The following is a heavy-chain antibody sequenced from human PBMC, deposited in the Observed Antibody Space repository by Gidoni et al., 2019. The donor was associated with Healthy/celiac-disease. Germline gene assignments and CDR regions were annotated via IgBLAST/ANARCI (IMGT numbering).Heavy chain of an antibody. CDR2: ISWNSGSI. V-gene: IGHV3-9*01. CDR1: GFTFDDYA. CDR3: AKAGYSYT. D-gene: IGHD5-18*01. J-gene: IGHJ5*02. Sequence: EVQLVESGGGLVQPGRSLRLSCAASGFTFDDYAMHWVRHAPGKGLEWVSGISWNSGSIGYADSVKGRFTISRDNAKNSLYLQMNSLRAEDTALYYCAKAGYSYTWGQGTLVTVSS.